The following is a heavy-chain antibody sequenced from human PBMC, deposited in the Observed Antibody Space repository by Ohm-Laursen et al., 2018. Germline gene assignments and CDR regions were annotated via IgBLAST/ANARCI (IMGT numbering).Heavy chain of an antibody. CDR2: INPNSGGT. CDR1: GYTFTGYY. CDR3: ARPLQPYYYYGMDV. V-gene: IGHV1-2*02. Sequence: VASVKVSCKASGYTFTGYYMHWVRQAPGQGLEWMGWINPNSGGTNYAQKFQGRVTMTRDTSTSTVYMELSSLRSEDTAVYYCARPLQPYYYYGMDVWGQGTTVTVSS. J-gene: IGHJ6*02. D-gene: IGHD1-1*01.